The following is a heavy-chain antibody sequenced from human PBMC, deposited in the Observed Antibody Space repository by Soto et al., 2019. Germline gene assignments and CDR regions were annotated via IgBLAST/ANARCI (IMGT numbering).Heavy chain of an antibody. J-gene: IGHJ5*02. V-gene: IGHV6-1*01. CDR3: ARATLPTEPHYDFWSGTNAGDWFDP. Sequence: KQSQILSLTCAISGDSVSSNSAAWNWIRQSPSRGLEWLGRTYYRSKWYNDYAVSVKSRITINPDTSKNQFSLQLNSVTPEDTAVYYCARATLPTEPHYDFWSGTNAGDWFDPWGQGTLVTVSS. D-gene: IGHD3-3*01. CDR2: TYYRSKWYN. CDR1: GDSVSSNSAA.